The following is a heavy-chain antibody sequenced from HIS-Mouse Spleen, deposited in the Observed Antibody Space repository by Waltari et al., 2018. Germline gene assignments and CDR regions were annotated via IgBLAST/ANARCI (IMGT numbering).Heavy chain of an antibody. V-gene: IGHV3-30*18. CDR3: AKASSGWLDY. CDR2: ISYDGSNK. D-gene: IGHD6-19*01. Sequence: QVQLVESGGGVVQPGRSLRLSCAASGLTFRSYGLHWVRQAPGKGLEWVAVISYDGSNKYYADSVKGRFTISRDNSKNTLYLQMNSLRAEDTAVYYCAKASSGWLDYWGQGTLVTVSS. CDR1: GLTFRSYG. J-gene: IGHJ4*02.